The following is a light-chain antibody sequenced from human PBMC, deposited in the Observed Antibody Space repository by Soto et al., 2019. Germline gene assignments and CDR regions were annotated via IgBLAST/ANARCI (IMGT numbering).Light chain of an antibody. CDR3: ALYMGSGISM. V-gene: IGLV8-61*01. Sequence: QTVVTQEPSFSVSPGGTVTLTCGLSSASVSTSYYPSWYQQTPGQAPRTLIYSTNTRSSGVPDRFSGSILGNKAALTITGAQADDESDYYCALYMGSGISMFGGGTKLTVL. J-gene: IGLJ3*02. CDR1: SASVSTSYY. CDR2: STN.